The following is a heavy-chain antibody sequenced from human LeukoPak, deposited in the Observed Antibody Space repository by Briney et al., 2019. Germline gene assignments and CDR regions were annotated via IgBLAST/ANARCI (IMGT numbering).Heavy chain of an antibody. V-gene: IGHV3-74*01. CDR1: GFTFSSYW. D-gene: IGHD6-19*01. CDR2: INSDGSST. Sequence: GGSLRLSCAASGFTFSSYWMHWVRQAPAKGLVWVSRINSDGSSTSYADSVKGRFTISRDNAKNTLYLQMNSLRAEDTAVYYCARGSGFYYYYYYMDVWGKGTTVTVSS. J-gene: IGHJ6*03. CDR3: ARGSGFYYYYYYMDV.